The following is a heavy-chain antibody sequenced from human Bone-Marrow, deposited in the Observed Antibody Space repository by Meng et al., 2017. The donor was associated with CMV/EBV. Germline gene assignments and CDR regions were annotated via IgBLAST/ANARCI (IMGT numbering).Heavy chain of an antibody. J-gene: IGHJ4*02. CDR3: AKYGDGYNCDY. V-gene: IGHV3-53*01. D-gene: IGHD5-24*01. Sequence: GGSLRLSCAASGFTVSSNYMSWVRQAPGKGLEWVSVIYSGGSTYYADSVKGRFTISRDNSKNTLYLQMNSLRAEDTAVYYCAKYGDGYNCDYWGQGTLVTVSS. CDR2: IYSGGST. CDR1: GFTVSSNY.